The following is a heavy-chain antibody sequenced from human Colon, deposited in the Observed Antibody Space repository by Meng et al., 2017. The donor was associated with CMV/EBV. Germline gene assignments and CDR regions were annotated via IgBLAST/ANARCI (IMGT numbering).Heavy chain of an antibody. CDR1: GTTLSSYW. J-gene: IGHJ3*02. V-gene: IGHV3-7*01. CDR3: ARDLGLIVVARDAFDI. D-gene: IGHD3-22*01. Sequence: GESLKISCAASGTTLSSYWMTWVRQARGKGLEWVANIKQDGSEKYYVDSVKGRFTISRDNAKNSLYLQMNSLRAEDTAVYYCARDLGLIVVARDAFDIWGQGTMVTVSS. CDR2: IKQDGSEK.